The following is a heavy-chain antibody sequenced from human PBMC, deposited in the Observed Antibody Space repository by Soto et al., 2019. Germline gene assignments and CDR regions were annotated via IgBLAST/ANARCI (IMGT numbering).Heavy chain of an antibody. CDR3: ARECITIFGVVIPTRGWFDP. D-gene: IGHD3-3*01. V-gene: IGHV1-69*13. CDR1: AGTFSSYA. Sequence: GVSVKVSCKASAGTFSSYAISWVRQAPGQGLEWMGGIIPIFGTANYAQKFQGRVTITADESTSTAYMELSSLRSEDTAVYYCARECITIFGVVIPTRGWFDPWGQGTLVTVS. CDR2: IIPIFGTA. J-gene: IGHJ5*02.